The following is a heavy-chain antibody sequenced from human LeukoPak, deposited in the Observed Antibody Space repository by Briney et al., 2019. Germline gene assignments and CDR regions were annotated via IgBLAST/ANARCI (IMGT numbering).Heavy chain of an antibody. CDR2: IYTSGST. D-gene: IGHD2-2*02. V-gene: IGHV4-61*02. J-gene: IGHJ4*02. Sequence: PSETLSPTCTVSGGSISSGSYYWSWIRQPAGKGLEWIGRIYTSGSTNYNPSLKSRVTISVDTSKNQFSLKLSSVTAADTAVYYCARARYCSSTSCYTGGYFDYWGQGTLVTVSS. CDR1: GGSISSGSYY. CDR3: ARARYCSSTSCYTGGYFDY.